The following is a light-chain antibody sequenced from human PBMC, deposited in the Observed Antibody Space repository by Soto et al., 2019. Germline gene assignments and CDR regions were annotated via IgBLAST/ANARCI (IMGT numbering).Light chain of an antibody. J-gene: IGKJ2*01. CDR1: QSISSW. CDR2: DAS. CDR3: QQYNSYLYT. Sequence: DLQMTQSPSTLSASVGDRVTITCRASQSISSWLAWYQQKPGKAPKLLIYDASSLESGVPSRFSGSGSGTEFTLTISSLQPDDFATYYCQQYNSYLYTFGQGTKV. V-gene: IGKV1-5*01.